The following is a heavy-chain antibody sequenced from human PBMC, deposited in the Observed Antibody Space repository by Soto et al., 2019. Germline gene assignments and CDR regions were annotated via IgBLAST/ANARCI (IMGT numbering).Heavy chain of an antibody. Sequence: SVKVSCKASGGTFSSYAISWVRQAPGQGLEWMGGIIPIFGTANYAQKFQGRVTITADESTSTAYMELSSLRSEDTAVYYCARGRFTRGSYQGIDYWGQGALVTVSS. CDR3: ARGRFTRGSYQGIDY. J-gene: IGHJ4*02. CDR1: GGTFSSYA. CDR2: IIPIFGTA. V-gene: IGHV1-69*13. D-gene: IGHD1-26*01.